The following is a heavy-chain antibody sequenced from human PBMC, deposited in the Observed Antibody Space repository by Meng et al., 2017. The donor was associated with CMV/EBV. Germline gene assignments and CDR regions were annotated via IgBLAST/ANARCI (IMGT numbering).Heavy chain of an antibody. CDR1: AFSLSTSGVG. V-gene: IGHV2-5*02. Sequence: HITFKQAFPCMGQPTQTLTLTCTFAAFSLSTSGVGVGWIRQPPGKALEWLALIYWDDDKRYSPSLKSRLTITKDTSKNQVVLTMTNMDPVDTATYYCARIAAAGRFDYWGQGTLVTVSS. CDR3: ARIAAAGRFDY. J-gene: IGHJ4*02. CDR2: IYWDDDK. D-gene: IGHD6-13*01.